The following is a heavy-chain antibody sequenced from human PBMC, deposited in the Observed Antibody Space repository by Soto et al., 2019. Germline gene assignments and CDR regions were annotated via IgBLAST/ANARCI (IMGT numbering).Heavy chain of an antibody. Sequence: RGESLKISCKGSGYSFTSYWISWVRQMPGKGLEWMGRIDPSDSYTNYSPSFQGHVTISADKSISTAYLQWSSLKASDTAMYYCARHVRGYYYYGMDVWGQGTTVTVSS. CDR1: GYSFTSYW. CDR3: ARHVRGYYYYGMDV. V-gene: IGHV5-10-1*01. CDR2: IDPSDSYT. D-gene: IGHD3-10*02. J-gene: IGHJ6*02.